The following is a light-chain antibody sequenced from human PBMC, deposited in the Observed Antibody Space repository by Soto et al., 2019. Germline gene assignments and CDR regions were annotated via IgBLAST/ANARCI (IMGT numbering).Light chain of an antibody. J-gene: IGKJ1*01. CDR2: CAS. CDR1: QSVSNSY. V-gene: IGKV3-20*01. CDR3: QQYGSSPPT. Sequence: EIVLTQSPGTLSLSPGERATLSCRASQSVSNSYVAWYQRKPGQAPRLLIYCASSRATDIPGRFSGSGSGTDFSLTITRLEPEDFAVYYCQQYGSSPPTVGQGTKVEI.